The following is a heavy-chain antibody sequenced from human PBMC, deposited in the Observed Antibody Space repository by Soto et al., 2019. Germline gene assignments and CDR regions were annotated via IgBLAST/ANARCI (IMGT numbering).Heavy chain of an antibody. CDR2: ISYDGSNK. CDR1: GFTFSSYA. Sequence: GRSLRLSCAASGFTFSSYAMHWVRQAPGKGLEWVAVISYDGSNKYYADSVKGRFTISRDNSKNTLYLQMNSLSTEDTAVYYCAKESDAFDIWGQGTMVTVSS. V-gene: IGHV3-30-3*01. CDR3: AKESDAFDI. J-gene: IGHJ3*02.